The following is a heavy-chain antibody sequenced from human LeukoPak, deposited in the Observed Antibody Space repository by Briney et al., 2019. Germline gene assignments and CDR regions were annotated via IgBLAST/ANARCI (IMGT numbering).Heavy chain of an antibody. J-gene: IGHJ4*02. D-gene: IGHD3-10*01. Sequence: GGSLRLSCAASGFTFSSYGMHWVRQAPGKGLEWVAFIRYDGSNKYYADSVKGRFTISRDNSKNTLYLQMNSLRAEDTAVYYCAKDPLTEGSEPPVAWGQGTLVTVSS. V-gene: IGHV3-30*02. CDR2: IRYDGSNK. CDR1: GFTFSSYG. CDR3: AKDPLTEGSEPPVA.